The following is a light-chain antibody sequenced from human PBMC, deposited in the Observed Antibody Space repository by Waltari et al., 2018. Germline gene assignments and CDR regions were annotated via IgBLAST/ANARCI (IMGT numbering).Light chain of an antibody. V-gene: IGLV2-14*03. CDR3: SSYAGTTLNVV. Sequence: QSDLTQPDAVSGSPGQSITISCTGTSSDVGAYKYVSWYQQHPGKAPKILFYEVTKRPAAISTRFSGSTSGNTASLTISGLQAEDEADYHCSSYAGTTLNVVFGGGTKLTVL. J-gene: IGLJ2*01. CDR1: SSDVGAYKY. CDR2: EVT.